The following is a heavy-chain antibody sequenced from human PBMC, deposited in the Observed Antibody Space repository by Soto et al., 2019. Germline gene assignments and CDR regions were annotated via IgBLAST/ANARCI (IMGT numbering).Heavy chain of an antibody. V-gene: IGHV4-59*01. D-gene: IGHD5-18*01. J-gene: IGHJ4*02. Sequence: PSETLSLTCTVSGGSISNYYWSWIRQPPGKTLEWIGYISYSGSTSYSPSLESRATMSVDASKNQFSLQLASVTAADTALYYCASAGVGTGLILGYWGQGSLVTAS. CDR1: GGSISNYY. CDR2: ISYSGST. CDR3: ASAGVGTGLILGY.